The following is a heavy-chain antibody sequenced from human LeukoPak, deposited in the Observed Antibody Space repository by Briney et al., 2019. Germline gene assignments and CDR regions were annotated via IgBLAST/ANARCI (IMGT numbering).Heavy chain of an antibody. CDR2: IYTSGST. D-gene: IGHD1-1*01. Sequence: SETLSITCSVTDGSISSGSYYWSWIRQPAGKGLEWIGRIYTSGSTNYNPSLKSRVTISVDTSKNQFSLKLSSVTAADTAVYYCARTVKRYYYYYYMDVWGKGTTVTVSS. CDR1: DGSISSGSYY. V-gene: IGHV4-61*02. CDR3: ARTVKRYYYYYYMDV. J-gene: IGHJ6*03.